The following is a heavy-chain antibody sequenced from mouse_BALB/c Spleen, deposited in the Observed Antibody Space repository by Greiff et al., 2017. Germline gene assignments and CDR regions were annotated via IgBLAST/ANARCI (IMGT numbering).Heavy chain of an antibody. CDR2: INPGSGGT. D-gene: IGHD2-1*01. V-gene: IGHV1-54*01. J-gene: IGHJ1*01. CDR1: GYAFTNYL. CDR3: ARSGGNYWYFDV. Sequence: QVQLKQSGAELVRPGTSVKVSCKASGYAFTNYLIEWVKQRPGQGLEWIGVINPGSGGTNYNEKFKGKATLTADKSSSTAYMQLSSLTSDDSAVYFCARSGGNYWYFDVWGAGTTVTVSS.